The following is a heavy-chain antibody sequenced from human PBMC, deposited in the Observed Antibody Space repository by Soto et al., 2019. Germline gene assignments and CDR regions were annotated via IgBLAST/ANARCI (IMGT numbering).Heavy chain of an antibody. Sequence: SGPTLVNPTQTLTLTCTFSGFSLNTRAVGVGWIRQPPGKALEWLALINWNDDKRYSPSLKSRLTITKDTSKNQVVLTMTNMDPVDTATYYCAHIRPNSSPSLYYYYGMDVWGQGTTVTVSS. D-gene: IGHD6-13*01. CDR1: GFSLNTRAVG. CDR3: AHIRPNSSPSLYYYYGMDV. J-gene: IGHJ6*02. V-gene: IGHV2-5*01. CDR2: INWNDDK.